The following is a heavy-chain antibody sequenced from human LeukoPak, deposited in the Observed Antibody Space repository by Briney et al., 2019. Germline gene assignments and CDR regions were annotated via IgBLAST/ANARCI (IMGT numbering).Heavy chain of an antibody. CDR3: ARDQRRIPSKQNSGWYYDSSGPIDAFDI. CDR1: GFTFSSYW. Sequence: GGSLRLSCAASGFTFSSYWMSWVRQAPGKGLEWVANIKQDGSEKYYVDSVKGRFTISRDSAENSLYLQMNSLRAEDTAVYYCARDQRRIPSKQNSGWYYDSSGPIDAFDIWGQGTMVTVSS. D-gene: IGHD3-22*01. V-gene: IGHV3-7*01. J-gene: IGHJ3*02. CDR2: IKQDGSEK.